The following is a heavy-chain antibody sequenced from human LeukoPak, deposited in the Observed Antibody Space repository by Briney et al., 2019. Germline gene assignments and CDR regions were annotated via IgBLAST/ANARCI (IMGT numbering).Heavy chain of an antibody. CDR2: IKQDGTEK. Sequence: GGSLRLSCATSGFTFSSYWMSWVRQAPGKGLEWVANIKQDGTEKYYVDSVKGRFTISRDNAKNSLYLQMNSLRAEDTAVYYCARGVEWEAPLGAFDIWGQGTMVTVSS. CDR1: GFTFSSYW. J-gene: IGHJ3*02. CDR3: ARGVEWEAPLGAFDI. V-gene: IGHV3-7*01. D-gene: IGHD1-26*01.